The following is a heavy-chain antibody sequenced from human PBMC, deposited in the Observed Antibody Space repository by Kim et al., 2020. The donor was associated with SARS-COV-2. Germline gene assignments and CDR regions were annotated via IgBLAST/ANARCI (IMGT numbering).Heavy chain of an antibody. V-gene: IGHV4-61*02. CDR3: AESIAELGGMDV. D-gene: IGHD6-6*01. J-gene: IGHJ6*02. CDR1: GGSISSGSYY. Sequence: SETLSLTCTVSGGSISSGSYYWSWIRQPAGKGLEWIGRIYTSGSTNYNPSLKSRVTISVDTSKNQFSLKLSSVTAADTAVYYCAESIAELGGMDVWGQGTTVTVSS. CDR2: IYTSGST.